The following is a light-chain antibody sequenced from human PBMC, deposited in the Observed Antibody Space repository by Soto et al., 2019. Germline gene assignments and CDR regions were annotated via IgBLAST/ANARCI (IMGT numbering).Light chain of an antibody. V-gene: IGKV3-20*01. CDR2: GAS. CDR3: QQYDSSPRT. Sequence: EIVLTQSPGTMSLSPGERATLSCRASQSVSTRSLAWYQQKPGQAPRLLISGASSRAADIPDRFSGSGSGTDFTLTINGLEPEDFAVYYCQQYDSSPRTFGQGNNV. J-gene: IGKJ1*01. CDR1: QSVSTRS.